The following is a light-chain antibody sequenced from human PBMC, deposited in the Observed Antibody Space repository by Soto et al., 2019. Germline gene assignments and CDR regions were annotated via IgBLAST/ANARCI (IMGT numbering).Light chain of an antibody. CDR2: DAS. J-gene: IGKJ1*01. Sequence: DIQMTQSPSTLSASVGDRVTITCLASQSMSSWLAWFQQKPVKAPKLLIYDASSLEGGVPSRFNGSGSGTEFTINISSLQPDEFATYHCQQDNSYLWTFGQGTKVEIK. V-gene: IGKV1-5*01. CDR3: QQDNSYLWT. CDR1: QSMSSW.